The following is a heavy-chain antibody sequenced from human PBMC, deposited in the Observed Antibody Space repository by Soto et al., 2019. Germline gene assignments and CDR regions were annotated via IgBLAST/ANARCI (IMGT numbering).Heavy chain of an antibody. CDR1: GGSFSGYY. CDR3: ARDKITGLFDY. CDR2: INHSGRT. D-gene: IGHD2-8*02. J-gene: IGHJ4*02. V-gene: IGHV4-34*01. Sequence: QVQLQQWGAGLLKPSETLSLTCAVYGGSFSGYYWTWIRQPPGTGLEWIGEINHSGRTNYNPSIKSRITITVNTSNTPFSRKLTSVTAADTAVYYCARDKITGLFDYWSLGTLVTVSS.